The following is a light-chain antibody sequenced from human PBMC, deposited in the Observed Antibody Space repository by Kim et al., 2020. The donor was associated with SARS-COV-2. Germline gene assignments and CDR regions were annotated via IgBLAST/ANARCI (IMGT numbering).Light chain of an antibody. Sequence: DIQMTQSPSTLSASVGDRVTITCQASRDIHKYLHWYQQKPGKAPKLLIYDASNLETGVPSRFSGSGSGTDFALIISSLQPEDLGTYYCQQYGYLPYVFGQGTKLEI. CDR3: QQYGYLPYV. CDR2: DAS. V-gene: IGKV1-33*01. CDR1: RDIHKY. J-gene: IGKJ2*01.